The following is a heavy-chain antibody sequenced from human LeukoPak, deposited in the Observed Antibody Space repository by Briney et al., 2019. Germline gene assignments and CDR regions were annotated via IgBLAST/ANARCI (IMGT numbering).Heavy chain of an antibody. CDR3: ARDVASSFDY. CDR2: ISSSSSYI. CDR1: GFTFSSYA. D-gene: IGHD2-2*01. J-gene: IGHJ4*02. V-gene: IGHV3-21*01. Sequence: GGSLRLSCAASGFTFSSYAMTWGRQAPGEGLEWVSSISSSSSYIYYADSVKGRFTISRDNAKNSLYLQMNSLRAEDTAVYYCARDVASSFDYWGQGTLVTVSS.